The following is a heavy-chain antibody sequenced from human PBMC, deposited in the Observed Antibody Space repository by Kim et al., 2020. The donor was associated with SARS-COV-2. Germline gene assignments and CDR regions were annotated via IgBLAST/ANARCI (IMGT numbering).Heavy chain of an antibody. Sequence: GGSLRLSCAASGFTFSSYGMHWVRQAPGKGLEWVAVIWYDGSNKYYADSVKGRFTISRDNSKNTLYLQMNSLRAEDTAVYYCAQGHYGSGSGYWGQGTLVTVSS. V-gene: IGHV3-33*06. CDR2: IWYDGSNK. CDR3: AQGHYGSGSGY. J-gene: IGHJ4*02. D-gene: IGHD3-10*01. CDR1: GFTFSSYG.